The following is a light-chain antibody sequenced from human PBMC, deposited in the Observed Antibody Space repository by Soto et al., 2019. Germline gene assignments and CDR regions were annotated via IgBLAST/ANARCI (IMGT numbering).Light chain of an antibody. CDR3: QQYNDWPPWT. CDR2: GAS. J-gene: IGKJ1*01. V-gene: IGKV3-15*01. Sequence: EIVMTQSPATLSVSPGERATLSCRASQSVGADLAWYQQKPGQAPRLLIYGASTRATGIPARFSGSGSGTQSTLTISSLQSEDSAVYYCQQYNDWPPWTFGQGTKVEIK. CDR1: QSVGAD.